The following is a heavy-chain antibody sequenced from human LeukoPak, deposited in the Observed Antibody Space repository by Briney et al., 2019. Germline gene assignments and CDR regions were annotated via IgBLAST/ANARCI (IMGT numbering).Heavy chain of an antibody. J-gene: IGHJ4*02. D-gene: IGHD3-9*01. Sequence: GASVRVSCKASGGTFSSYAISWVRQVPGQGLEWMGGIIPIFGTANYAQKFQGRVTITADESTSTAYMELSSLRSEDTAAYYCARAGGADILTGYYRGPFGYWGQGTLVTVSS. CDR2: IIPIFGTA. CDR1: GGTFSSYA. V-gene: IGHV1-69*13. CDR3: ARAGGADILTGYYRGPFGY.